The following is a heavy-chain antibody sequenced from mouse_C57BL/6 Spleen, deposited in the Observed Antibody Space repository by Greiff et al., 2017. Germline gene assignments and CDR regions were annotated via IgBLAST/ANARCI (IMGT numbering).Heavy chain of an antibody. V-gene: IGHV1-80*01. CDR1: GYAFSSYW. Sequence: QVHVKQSGAELVKPGASVKISCKASGYAFSSYWMNWVKQRPGKGLEWIGQIYPGDGDTNYNGKFKGKATLTADKSSSTAYMQRSSLTSEDSSVYFCAREESYFDDWSEGTTHTV. J-gene: IGHJ2*01. CDR3: AREESYFDD. CDR2: IYPGDGDT.